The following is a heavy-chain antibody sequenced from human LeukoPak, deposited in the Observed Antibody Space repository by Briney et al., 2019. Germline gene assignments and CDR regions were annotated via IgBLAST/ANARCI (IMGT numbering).Heavy chain of an antibody. CDR1: GGSISSSSYY. V-gene: IGHV4-39*01. D-gene: IGHD5-24*01. CDR2: IYYSGST. Sequence: SETLSLTCTVSGGSISSSSYYWGWIRQPPGKGLECIGSIYYSGSTYYNPSLKSRVTISVDTSKNQFSLKLSSVTAADTAVYYCARVGMAYRLDYWGQGTLVTVSS. J-gene: IGHJ4*02. CDR3: ARVGMAYRLDY.